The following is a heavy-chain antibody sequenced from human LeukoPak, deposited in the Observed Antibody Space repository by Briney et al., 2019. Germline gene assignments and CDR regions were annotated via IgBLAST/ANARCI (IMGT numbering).Heavy chain of an antibody. D-gene: IGHD1-26*01. CDR1: GYTFTSYG. CDR3: ARDNLPFLVGATVFDY. V-gene: IGHV1-18*01. J-gene: IGHJ4*02. CDR2: ISAYNGNT. Sequence: ASVKVSCKASGYTFTSYGISWVRQAPGQGLEWMGLISAYNGNTNYAQKLQGRVTMTTDTSTSTAYMELRSLRSDDTAVYYCARDNLPFLVGATVFDYWGQGTLVTVSS.